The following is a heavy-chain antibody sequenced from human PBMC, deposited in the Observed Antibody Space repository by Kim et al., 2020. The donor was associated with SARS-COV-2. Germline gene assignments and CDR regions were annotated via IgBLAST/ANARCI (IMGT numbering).Heavy chain of an antibody. V-gene: IGHV3-7*01. CDR2: INEDGSET. J-gene: IGHJ4*02. CDR3: AREMVAEVY. D-gene: IGHD2-15*01. CDR1: GFTFSNHG. Sequence: GGSLRLSCAASGFTFSNHGMNWVRQAPGKGLEWVASINEDGSETYYVDSVKGRFSISRDNAKNTLYLEMNSLRAEDTAVYYCAREMVAEVYWGQGMLVTVSS.